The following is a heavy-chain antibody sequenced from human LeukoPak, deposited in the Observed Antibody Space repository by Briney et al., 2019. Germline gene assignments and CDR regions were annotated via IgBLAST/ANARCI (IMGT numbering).Heavy chain of an antibody. CDR1: DDSITMYY. J-gene: IGHJ6*03. CDR3: ARGRVSSSTWYSTYYYYFYMDV. Sequence: SETLSLTCSVSDDSITMYYWTWIRQPPGKGLEWIGYVDHTGSTNFNPSLNGRVSISRDTTKNLFSLRLRSVTSADTAVYFCARGRVSSSTWYSTYYYYFYMDVWGKGTTVTVSS. V-gene: IGHV4-59*01. CDR2: VDHTGST. D-gene: IGHD1-1*01.